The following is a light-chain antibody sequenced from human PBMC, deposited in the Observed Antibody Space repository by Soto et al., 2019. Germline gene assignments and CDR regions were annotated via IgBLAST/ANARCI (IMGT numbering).Light chain of an antibody. CDR1: QDIAIY. CDR2: AAS. V-gene: IGKV1-9*01. Sequence: IQLTQSPSSLSASVGDRVTITCRASQDIAIYLGWYQQKPGEAPKLLIYAASTLYGGVPSRFSGSGSGTDFALTITSLQAEDFATYYCQQLRMYPSTFGGGNKVDIK. J-gene: IGKJ4*01. CDR3: QQLRMYPST.